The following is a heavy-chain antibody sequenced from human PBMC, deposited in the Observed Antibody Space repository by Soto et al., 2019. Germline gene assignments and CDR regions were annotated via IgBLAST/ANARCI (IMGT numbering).Heavy chain of an antibody. J-gene: IGHJ4*02. V-gene: IGHV3-53*01. Sequence: GGSLRLSCAASGFTVSSNYMTWVRQAPGKGLEWVSVIYSGGRTYYADSVKGRFTISRDNSKNTLYLQMNSLRAEDTAVYYCARGIPRGYSYGSYYFDYWGQVTLVTVSS. D-gene: IGHD5-18*01. CDR1: GFTVSSNY. CDR2: IYSGGRT. CDR3: ARGIPRGYSYGSYYFDY.